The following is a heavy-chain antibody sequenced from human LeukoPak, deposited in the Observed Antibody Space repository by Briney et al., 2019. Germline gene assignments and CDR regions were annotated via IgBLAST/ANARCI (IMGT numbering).Heavy chain of an antibody. D-gene: IGHD5-12*01. CDR3: ARDGYDLKTLMFSTIFDY. CDR1: GFTFSSYA. CDR2: IYYDGSTK. Sequence: PGGSLSLSCAASGFTFSSYAMHWIRQAPGKGLEWVAVIYYDGSTKYYPDSVKGRCTISRSNSKNTLDLQMNSLRAEDTAVYDCARDGYDLKTLMFSTIFDYRGQGSLVAVSS. J-gene: IGHJ4*02. V-gene: IGHV3-30-3*01.